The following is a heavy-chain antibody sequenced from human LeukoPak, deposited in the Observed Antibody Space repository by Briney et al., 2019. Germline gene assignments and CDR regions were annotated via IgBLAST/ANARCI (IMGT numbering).Heavy chain of an antibody. CDR3: ARDGWKLLYNWFDP. CDR2: INPNSGGT. Sequence: ASVKVSCKASGYTFTGYYMHWVQQAPGQGLEWMGWINPNSGGTNYAQKFQGRVTMTRDTSISTAYMELSRLRSDDTAVYYCARDGWKLLYNWFDPWGQGTLVTVSS. V-gene: IGHV1-2*02. D-gene: IGHD1-26*01. CDR1: GYTFTGYY. J-gene: IGHJ5*02.